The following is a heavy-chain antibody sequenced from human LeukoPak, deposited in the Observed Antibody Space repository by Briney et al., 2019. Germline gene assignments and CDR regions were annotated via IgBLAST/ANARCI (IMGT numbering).Heavy chain of an antibody. Sequence: PSETLSLTCTVSGGSISSHYWSWIRRPPGKGLEWIGYIYYSGSTNYNPSLKSRVTISVDTSRNQFSLKLSSVTAADSAVYYCARRTGYLNYYYYYYMDVWGNGTTVTVSS. J-gene: IGHJ6*03. CDR2: IYYSGST. V-gene: IGHV4-59*11. CDR1: GGSISSHY. D-gene: IGHD3/OR15-3a*01. CDR3: ARRTGYLNYYYYYYMDV.